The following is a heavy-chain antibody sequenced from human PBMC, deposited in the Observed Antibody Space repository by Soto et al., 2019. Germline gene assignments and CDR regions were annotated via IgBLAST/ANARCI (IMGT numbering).Heavy chain of an antibody. CDR3: AIEYSSSPPYYPIGY. J-gene: IGHJ4*02. CDR2: IIPIFGTA. CDR1: GGTFSSYS. Sequence: GASVKVSCKASGGTFSSYSISWVRQAPGQGLEWMGGIIPIFGTANYARKFQGRVTITADESTSTAYMELSSLRSEDTAVYYCAIEYSSSPPYYPIGYWGQGTLVTVSS. V-gene: IGHV1-69*13. D-gene: IGHD6-6*01.